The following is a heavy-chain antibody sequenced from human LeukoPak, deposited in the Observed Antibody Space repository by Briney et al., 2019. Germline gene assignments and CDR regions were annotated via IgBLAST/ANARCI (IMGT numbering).Heavy chain of an antibody. V-gene: IGHV3-7*01. D-gene: IGHD3-3*02. Sequence: GGSLRLSCAASGFTFSSYWMSWVRQAPGKGLEWVANIKQDGSEKYYVDSVKGRFTISRDNAKNSLYLQMNSLRAEDTAVYYCARDTLSIPFFGFDYWGQGTLVTVSS. CDR3: ARDTLSIPFFGFDY. CDR1: GFTFSSYW. CDR2: IKQDGSEK. J-gene: IGHJ4*02.